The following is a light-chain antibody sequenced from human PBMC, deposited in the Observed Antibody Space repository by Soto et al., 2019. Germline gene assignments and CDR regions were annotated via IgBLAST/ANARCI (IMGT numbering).Light chain of an antibody. CDR3: ASWDNNLSGYV. Sequence: QSVLTQPASVSGSPGQSITISCTGTSIGKTFVYWYQHFPGAAPKLLIYRNTLRPSGVPDRFSAYKSGTSTSLAISGLRSEDEADYYCASWDNNLSGYVFGTGTKVTVL. CDR1: SIGKTF. J-gene: IGLJ1*01. CDR2: RNT. V-gene: IGLV1-47*01.